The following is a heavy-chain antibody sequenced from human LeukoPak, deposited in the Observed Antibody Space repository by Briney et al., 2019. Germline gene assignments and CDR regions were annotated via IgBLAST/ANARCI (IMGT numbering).Heavy chain of an antibody. D-gene: IGHD6-19*01. Sequence: GGSLRLSCAASGFTFQNYAMSWVRQAPGKGLEWVSSISGSDDSTDYADSVKGRFTIARDTSKNTLYLQMNSLRAEDTALYFCAKQIGASGWYNFDYWGQGTLVTVSS. J-gene: IGHJ4*02. V-gene: IGHV3-23*01. CDR1: GFTFQNYA. CDR3: AKQIGASGWYNFDY. CDR2: ISGSDDST.